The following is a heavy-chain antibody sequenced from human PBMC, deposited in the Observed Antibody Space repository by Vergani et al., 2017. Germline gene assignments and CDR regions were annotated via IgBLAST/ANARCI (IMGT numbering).Heavy chain of an antibody. CDR1: GYSISSGYY. V-gene: IGHV4-38-2*01. Sequence: QVQLQESGPGLVKPSETLSLTCAVSGYSISSGYYWGWIRQPPGKGLEWIGSIYHSGSTYYNPSLKSRVTISVDPSKNQFSLKLSSVTAADTAVYYCAREYYDFWSGYQGGDVWGKGTTVTVSS. J-gene: IGHJ6*04. CDR2: IYHSGST. D-gene: IGHD3-3*01. CDR3: AREYYDFWSGYQGGDV.